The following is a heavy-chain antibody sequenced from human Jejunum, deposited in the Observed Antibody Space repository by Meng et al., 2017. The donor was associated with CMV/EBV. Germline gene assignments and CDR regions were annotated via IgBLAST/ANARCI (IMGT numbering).Heavy chain of an antibody. J-gene: IGHJ4*02. CDR1: GGSFTAYY. Sequence: GGSFTAYYWSWIRQSPGKGLEWVGNINHSGSTNYNQSLKSRVLMSLDTSKNQFSLRLTSVPAADTALYYCARGLGYGNNINYFDSWGQGILVTVSS. D-gene: IGHD5-24*01. CDR2: INHSGST. V-gene: IGHV4-34*01. CDR3: ARGLGYGNNINYFDS.